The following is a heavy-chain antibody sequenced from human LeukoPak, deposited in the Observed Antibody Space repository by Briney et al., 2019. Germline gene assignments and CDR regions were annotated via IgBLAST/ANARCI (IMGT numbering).Heavy chain of an antibody. V-gene: IGHV1-2*02. CDR3: ARGLPGYSYGLTYDAFDI. Sequence: ASVKVSCKASGYTFTGYYMHWVRQAPGQGLEWMGWINPNSGGTNYAQKFQGRVTMTRDTSISTAYMELSRLRSDDTAVYYCARGLPGYSYGLTYDAFDIWGQGTMVTVSS. CDR2: INPNSGGT. D-gene: IGHD5-18*01. J-gene: IGHJ3*02. CDR1: GYTFTGYY.